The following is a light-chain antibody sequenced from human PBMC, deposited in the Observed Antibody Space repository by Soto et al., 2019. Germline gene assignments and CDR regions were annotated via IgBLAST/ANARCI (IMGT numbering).Light chain of an antibody. J-gene: IGKJ1*01. CDR2: ATS. CDR3: QQSYSTPPGT. Sequence: DIQMTPSPSSLSASVGDRVNITCRASQSISTYLIWYQQKPGKAPKLLIYATSSLQSGVPSRFSGSGSGTDFTLTISSLQPEDFATYYCQQSYSTPPGTFGQGTKVDIK. CDR1: QSISTY. V-gene: IGKV1-39*01.